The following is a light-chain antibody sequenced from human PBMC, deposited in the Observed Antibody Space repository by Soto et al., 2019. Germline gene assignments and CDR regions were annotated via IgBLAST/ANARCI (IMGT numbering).Light chain of an antibody. CDR1: SSDVGGHNY. Sequence: QSVLTQPASVSGSPGQSITISCAGTSSDVGGHNYVSWYQQHPGKAPKLMIYEVSNRPAGVSNRFSGSKSGNTAFLTISGLQAEDEANYYCSSYTSSDTHVLFGGGTKLTVL. V-gene: IGLV2-14*01. CDR2: EVS. CDR3: SSYTSSDTHVL. J-gene: IGLJ2*01.